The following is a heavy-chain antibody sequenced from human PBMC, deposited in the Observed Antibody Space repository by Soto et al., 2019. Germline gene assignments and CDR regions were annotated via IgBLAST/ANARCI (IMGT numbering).Heavy chain of an antibody. Sequence: QVQLVESGGGVVQPGTSLRLSCAASGFTLTSYGMHWVRQAPGKGLEWVAFIQFDESQKSYADSVKGRFTISRDNSKNTMYLQRNSVRAEDTTVYYCARDVSGYGYWGQGTLVTVSS. D-gene: IGHD5-12*01. CDR2: IQFDESQK. V-gene: IGHV3-33*08. J-gene: IGHJ4*02. CDR1: GFTLTSYG. CDR3: ARDVSGYGY.